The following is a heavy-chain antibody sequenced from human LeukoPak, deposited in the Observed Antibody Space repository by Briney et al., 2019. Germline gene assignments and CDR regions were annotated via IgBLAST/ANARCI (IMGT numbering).Heavy chain of an antibody. CDR2: IYHSGST. V-gene: IGHV4-30-2*01. J-gene: IGHJ5*02. CDR3: ARDIGSVRGAPGWFDP. D-gene: IGHD3-10*01. CDR1: GGSISSGGYY. Sequence: PSETLSLTCTVSGGSISSGGYYWSWIRQPPGKGLEWIGYIYHSGSTYYNPSLKSRVTISVDTSKNQFSLKLSSVTAADTAVYYCARDIGSVRGAPGWFDPWGQGTLVTISS.